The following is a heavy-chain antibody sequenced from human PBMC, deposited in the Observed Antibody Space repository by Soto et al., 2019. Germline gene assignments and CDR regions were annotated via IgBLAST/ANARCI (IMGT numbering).Heavy chain of an antibody. CDR3: ARDHRNLFAF. CDR2: IIPIFGTA. V-gene: IGHV1-69*13. Sequence: ASVKVSCKASGGTFSSYAISWVRQAPGQGLEWMGGIIPIFGTANYAQKFQGRVTITADESTNTAYLELSSLRSEDTAVYYCARDHRNLFAFWTRRTLVTVSA. J-gene: IGHJ4*02. CDR1: GGTFSSYA.